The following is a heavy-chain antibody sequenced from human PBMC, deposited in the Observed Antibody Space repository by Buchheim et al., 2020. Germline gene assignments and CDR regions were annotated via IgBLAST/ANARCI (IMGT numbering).Heavy chain of an antibody. J-gene: IGHJ4*02. CDR1: GGSTSSYY. Sequence: QVQLQESGPGLVKPSETLSLTCTVSGGSTSSYYWSWIRQPPGKGLEWIGYIYYSGSTNYNPSLKSRVTISVDTSKNQFSLKLSSVTAADTAVYYCARGADYFDYGGQGT. CDR2: IYYSGST. CDR3: ARGADYFDY. V-gene: IGHV4-59*01.